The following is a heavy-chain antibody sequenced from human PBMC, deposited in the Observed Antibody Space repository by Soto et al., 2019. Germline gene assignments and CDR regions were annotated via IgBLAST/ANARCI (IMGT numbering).Heavy chain of an antibody. CDR1: GYSFTTYG. V-gene: IGHV1-18*01. Sequence: QVHLVQSGAEVKKPGASVKVSCKGSGYSFTTYGITWVRQAPGQGLEWMGWISAHNGNTNYAQKLQGRVTVTRDTTTSTAYLELRRLRPDDTGVYYCARGRYGDYWGQGALVYVSS. J-gene: IGHJ4*02. CDR2: ISAHNGNT. CDR3: ARGRYGDY. D-gene: IGHD1-1*01.